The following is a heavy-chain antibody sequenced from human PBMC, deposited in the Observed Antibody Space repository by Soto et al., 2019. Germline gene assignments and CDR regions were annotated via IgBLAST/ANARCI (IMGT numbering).Heavy chain of an antibody. J-gene: IGHJ4*02. Sequence: QVQLVQSGAEVKKPGSSVKVSCKASGGPFSSNPISWVRQAPGQGLEWMAGIIPIFATVHYAQKFQGRVTITADESTSTAYMELTSLRAEDTAEYFCARGGRGYSSAPRYYFDYWGQGTLVTVSS. CDR1: GGPFSSNP. D-gene: IGHD5-18*01. CDR2: IIPIFATV. CDR3: ARGGRGYSSAPRYYFDY. V-gene: IGHV1-69*01.